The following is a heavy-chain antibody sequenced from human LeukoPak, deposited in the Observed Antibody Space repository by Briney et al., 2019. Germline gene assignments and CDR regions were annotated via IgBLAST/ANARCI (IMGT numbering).Heavy chain of an antibody. CDR1: GGTFSSYA. J-gene: IGHJ4*02. Sequence: ASVKVSCKASGGTFSSYAISWVRQAPGQGLEWMGTIIPIVGIANHAQKFQGRVTITADKSTSTAYMELSSLRSEDTAVYYCARDGEMATTYFDYWGQGTLVTVSS. CDR2: IIPIVGIA. CDR3: ARDGEMATTYFDY. D-gene: IGHD5-24*01. V-gene: IGHV1-69*04.